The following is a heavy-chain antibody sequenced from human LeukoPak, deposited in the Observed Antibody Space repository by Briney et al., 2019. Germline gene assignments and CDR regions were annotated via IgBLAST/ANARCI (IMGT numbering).Heavy chain of an antibody. J-gene: IGHJ4*02. CDR2: IYQSGST. V-gene: IGHV4-30-2*01. CDR3: ARVRYVLLWFGEFDY. Sequence: SQTLSLTCTVSGGSIRSGGYYWSWIRQAPGKGLEWIGYIYQSGSTYYNPSLKSRVTISVDRSKNQFSLKLSSVTAADTAVYYCARVRYVLLWFGEFDYWGQGTLVTVSS. CDR1: GGSIRSGGYY. D-gene: IGHD3-10*01.